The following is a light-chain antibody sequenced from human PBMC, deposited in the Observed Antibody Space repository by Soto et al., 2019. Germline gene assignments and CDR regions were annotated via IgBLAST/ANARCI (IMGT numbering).Light chain of an antibody. V-gene: IGKV1-9*01. Sequence: IQLTQSPSSLSASVGDRVTITCRASQGISSYLAWYQQKPGKAPKLLIYSASTLQSGVPSRFSGSGSGTGFTLTISNLQPEDFATYYCQQLNSFPFTVGGGTKVDSK. CDR2: SAS. CDR1: QGISSY. CDR3: QQLNSFPFT. J-gene: IGKJ4*01.